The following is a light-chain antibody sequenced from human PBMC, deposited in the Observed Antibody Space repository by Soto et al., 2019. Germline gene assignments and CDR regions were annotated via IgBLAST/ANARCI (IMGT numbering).Light chain of an antibody. V-gene: IGLV1-44*01. J-gene: IGLJ3*02. CDR2: SSN. CDR1: SSNIGSNS. Sequence: QSVLTQPPSASGTPGQRVTISCSGSSSNIGSNSVTWYQQFPGTAPKLLMYSSNQRPSGVPDRFSGSKSGTSASLAIGGLQSEDEADYYCAAWDGSLNVWVFGGGTQLTVL. CDR3: AAWDGSLNVWV.